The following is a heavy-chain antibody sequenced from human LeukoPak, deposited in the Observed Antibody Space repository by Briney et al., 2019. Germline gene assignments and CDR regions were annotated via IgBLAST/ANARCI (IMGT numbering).Heavy chain of an antibody. D-gene: IGHD6-19*01. CDR1: GGSISSYY. CDR3: ARGGSHIAVAAAFDY. CDR2: IYYSGST. J-gene: IGHJ4*02. Sequence: SETLSLTCTVSGGSISSYYWSWVRQPPGKGLEWIGYIYYSGSTNYNPSLKSRVTISVDTSKNQFSLKLSSVTAADTAVYYCARGGSHIAVAAAFDYWGQGTLVTVSS. V-gene: IGHV4-59*01.